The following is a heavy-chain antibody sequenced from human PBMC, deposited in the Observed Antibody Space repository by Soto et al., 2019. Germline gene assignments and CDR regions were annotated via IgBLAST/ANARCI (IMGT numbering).Heavy chain of an antibody. Sequence: SGPTLVNPTQTLTLTCTFSGFSLSTSGMCVSWIRQPPGKALEWLALIDWDDDKYYSTSLKTRLTISKDTSKNQVVLTMTNMDPVDTATYYCAHHLRTGGLYYYGMDVWGQGTTVTVSS. V-gene: IGHV2-70*12. CDR1: GFSLSTSGMC. CDR3: AHHLRTGGLYYYGMDV. CDR2: IDWDDDK. D-gene: IGHD2-8*02. J-gene: IGHJ6*02.